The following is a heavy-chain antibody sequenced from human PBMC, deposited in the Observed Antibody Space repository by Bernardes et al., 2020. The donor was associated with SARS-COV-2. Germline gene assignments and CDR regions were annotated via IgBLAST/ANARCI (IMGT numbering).Heavy chain of an antibody. V-gene: IGHV3-23*01. CDR3: ARSAGMDV. J-gene: IGHJ6*02. Sequence: GSLRLSCAASGFTFSSYGMSWVRQAPGEGLEWVSGISGGGGSTYYTDSVKGRFTISRDNSKNTLYLQMNSLRAEDTAVFYCARSAGMDVWGQGTKVTVSS. CDR2: ISGGGGST. CDR1: GFTFSSYG.